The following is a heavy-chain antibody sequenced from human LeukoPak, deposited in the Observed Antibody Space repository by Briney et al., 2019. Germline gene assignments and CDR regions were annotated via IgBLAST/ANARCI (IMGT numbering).Heavy chain of an antibody. CDR2: INNGGRP. CDR1: GFTLSVYA. Sequence: PGGSLRLSCAASGFTLSVYAISWLRQAPGKGLEWVSAINNGGRPYYADSVKGRFTISRDNSKDTVYLQMDSLRVEDTAVYYCARELGYTGWYTADYWGQGTLATVSS. V-gene: IGHV3-23*01. J-gene: IGHJ4*02. CDR3: ARELGYTGWYTADY. D-gene: IGHD6-19*01.